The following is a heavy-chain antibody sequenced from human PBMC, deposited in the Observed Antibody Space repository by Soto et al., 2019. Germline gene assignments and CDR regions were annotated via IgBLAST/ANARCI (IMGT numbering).Heavy chain of an antibody. CDR3: YTNIVVVTSTDIYY. Sequence: QVQLVESGGGVVQPGRSLRLSCAASGFTFSSYAMHWVRQAPGKGLEWVAVISYDGSNKYYADSVKGRFTISRDNSKNTVYLQMNSLRAEDTAVYSCYTNIVVVTSTDIYYWGQGTLFTVSS. CDR1: GFTFSSYA. V-gene: IGHV3-30-3*01. J-gene: IGHJ4*02. D-gene: IGHD2-21*02. CDR2: ISYDGSNK.